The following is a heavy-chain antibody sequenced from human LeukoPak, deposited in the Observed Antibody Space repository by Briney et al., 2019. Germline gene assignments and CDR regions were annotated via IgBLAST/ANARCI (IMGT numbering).Heavy chain of an antibody. J-gene: IGHJ4*02. CDR2: VYHSGST. V-gene: IGHV4-4*02. CDR1: GGSISSSYW. D-gene: IGHD4-23*01. Sequence: PSETLSLTCAVSGGSISSSYWWTWVRQPPGKGLDWIGEVYHSGSTNYNASLKSRVIISLDKSKNQFSLKLSSVTAADTAVYYCARNAGNSDVDYWGQGILVTVSS. CDR3: ARNAGNSDVDY.